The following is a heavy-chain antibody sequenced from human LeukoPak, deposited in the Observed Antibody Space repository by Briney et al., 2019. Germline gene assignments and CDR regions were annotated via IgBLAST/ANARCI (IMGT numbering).Heavy chain of an antibody. J-gene: IGHJ4*02. CDR2: MNPNSGNT. Sequence: ASMKVSCKASGYTFTSYDINWVRQATGPGLDWMGWMNPNSGNTGYAQKFQGRVTMTRNTSISTAYMELSSLRSEDTAVYYCARAREEVATSYWGQGTLVTVSS. V-gene: IGHV1-8*01. D-gene: IGHD5-12*01. CDR3: ARAREEVATSY. CDR1: GYTFTSYD.